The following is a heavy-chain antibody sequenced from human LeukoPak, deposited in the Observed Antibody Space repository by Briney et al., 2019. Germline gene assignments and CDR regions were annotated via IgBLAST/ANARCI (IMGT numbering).Heavy chain of an antibody. J-gene: IGHJ6*03. CDR1: GGSISSGGYY. CDR3: ARRHTDTADDWGETYYYYYMDV. V-gene: IGHV4-61*08. CDR2: IYYSGST. D-gene: IGHD7-27*01. Sequence: SETLSLTCTVSGGSISSGGYYWSWIRQHPGKGLEWIGYIYYSGSTNYNPSLKSRVTISVDTSKNQFSLKLSSVTAADTAVYYCARRHTDTADDWGETYYYYYMDVWGKGTTVTVSS.